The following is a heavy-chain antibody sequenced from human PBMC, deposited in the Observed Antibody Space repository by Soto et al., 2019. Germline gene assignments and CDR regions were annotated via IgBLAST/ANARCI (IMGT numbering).Heavy chain of an antibody. Sequence: EVQLVESGGGLIQPGGSLRLSCAASGFTVSSNYMSWVRQAPGKGLEWVSVIYSGGSTYYADSVKGRFTISRDNSKNTMHLQMNSVRAEDRAVYYCARVLRYYFDYWGQGTLVTVSS. V-gene: IGHV3-53*01. J-gene: IGHJ4*02. CDR1: GFTVSSNY. CDR2: IYSGGST. CDR3: ARVLRYYFDY.